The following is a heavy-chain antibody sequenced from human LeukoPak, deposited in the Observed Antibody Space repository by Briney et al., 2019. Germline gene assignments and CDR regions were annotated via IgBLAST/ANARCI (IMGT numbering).Heavy chain of an antibody. V-gene: IGHV3-11*04. D-gene: IGHD1-26*01. Sequence: GGSLRLSCAASGFTFSDYYMSWIRQAPGKGLEWVSYISNSGSTIYYADSVKGRFTISRDNSKSTLFLQMNSLRAEDTAVYYCAKRGIVGADIDYWGQGTLVTVSS. CDR3: AKRGIVGADIDY. CDR1: GFTFSDYY. J-gene: IGHJ4*02. CDR2: ISNSGSTI.